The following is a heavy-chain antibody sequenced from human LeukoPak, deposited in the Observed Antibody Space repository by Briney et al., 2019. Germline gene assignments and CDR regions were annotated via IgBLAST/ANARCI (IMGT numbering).Heavy chain of an antibody. Sequence: ASVKVSCKVSGYSLIEVAMHWVRQAPGKGLEWVGSFDPEDGEDGETHYAQKFQSRVTMTEDASTDTAYMELTSLSSEDTALYYCAMTDRYAGRPFDYWGQGTLVTVSS. CDR3: AMTDRYAGRPFDY. J-gene: IGHJ4*02. CDR2: FDPEDGEDGET. D-gene: IGHD3-9*01. CDR1: GYSLIEVA. V-gene: IGHV1-24*01.